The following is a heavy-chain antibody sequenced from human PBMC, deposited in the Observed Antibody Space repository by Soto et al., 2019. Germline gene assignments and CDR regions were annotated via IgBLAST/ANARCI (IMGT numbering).Heavy chain of an antibody. Sequence: SVKVSCKASGYTFTSYYMHWVRQAPGQGLEWMGRIIPILGIANYAQKFQGRVTITADKSTSTAYMELSSLRSEDTAVYYCAREGSDGYNPRGPPAYWGQGTLVTVSS. D-gene: IGHD2-21*01. CDR1: GYTFTSYY. CDR3: AREGSDGYNPRGPPAY. J-gene: IGHJ4*02. CDR2: IIPILGIA. V-gene: IGHV1-69*04.